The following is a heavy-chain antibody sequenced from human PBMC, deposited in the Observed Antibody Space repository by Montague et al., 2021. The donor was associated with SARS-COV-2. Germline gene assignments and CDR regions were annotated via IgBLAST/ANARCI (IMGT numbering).Heavy chain of an antibody. CDR1: GGSISSRRYY. J-gene: IGHJ5*02. V-gene: IGHV4-39*01. D-gene: IGHD3-22*01. Sequence: ETLSLTCTVSGGSISSRRYYWGWIRQPPGKGLEWIGSIYYSGSTYYNPSLKSRVTISVDTSKNQFSLKLSSVTAADTAVYYFARHWITMIVVVIKGGWFDPWGQGTLVTVYS. CDR2: IYYSGST. CDR3: ARHWITMIVVVIKGGWFDP.